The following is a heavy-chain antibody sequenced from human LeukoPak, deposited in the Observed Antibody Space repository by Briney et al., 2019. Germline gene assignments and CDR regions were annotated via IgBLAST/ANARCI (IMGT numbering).Heavy chain of an antibody. CDR1: GFTFSSYA. J-gene: IGHJ6*02. V-gene: IGHV3-30-3*01. CDR2: ISYDGSNK. CDR3: AREERVYYYYYGMGV. D-gene: IGHD6-25*01. Sequence: GGSLRLSCAASGFTFSSYAMHWVRQAPGKGLEWVAVISYDGSNKYYADSVKGRFTISRDNSKNTLYLQMNSLRAEDTAVYYCAREERVYYYYYGMGVWGQGTTVTVSS.